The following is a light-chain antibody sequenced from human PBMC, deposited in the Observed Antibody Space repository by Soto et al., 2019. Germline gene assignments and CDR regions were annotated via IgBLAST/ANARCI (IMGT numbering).Light chain of an antibody. J-gene: IGKJ4*01. CDR2: DAS. V-gene: IGKV3-15*01. CDR3: QQYNNWPPLT. Sequence: ERVMTQSPATLSVSPGDRATLSCRASQSVSRNVAWYQQKPGQAPRLLIYDASTRATGIPARFSGSGSGTEFTLTISSLQSEDLAVYYCQQYNNWPPLTFGGGTKVEIK. CDR1: QSVSRN.